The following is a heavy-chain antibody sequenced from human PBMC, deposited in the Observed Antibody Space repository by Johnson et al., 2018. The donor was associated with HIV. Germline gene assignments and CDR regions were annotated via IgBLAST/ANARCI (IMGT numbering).Heavy chain of an antibody. CDR1: GFTFSSFG. CDR3: AKGGSGTTRIRAQKGAFDI. J-gene: IGHJ3*02. CDR2: IRYDGSNK. Sequence: QVQLVESGGGVVQPGGSLRLSCAASGFTFSSFGMHWVRQAPGKGLEWVAFIRYDGSNKYFAASVKGRFTISRDNSKNTLYLQMNSLRAEDTAVYDCAKGGSGTTRIRAQKGAFDIWGQGTLVTVSS. D-gene: IGHD1/OR15-1a*01. V-gene: IGHV3-30*02.